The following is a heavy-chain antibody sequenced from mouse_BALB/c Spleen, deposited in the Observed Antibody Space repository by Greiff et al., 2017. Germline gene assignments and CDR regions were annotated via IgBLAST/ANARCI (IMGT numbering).Heavy chain of an antibody. D-gene: IGHD1-1*02. J-gene: IGHJ4*01. V-gene: IGHV2-9*02. Sequence: VHLVESGPGLVAPSQSLSITCTVSGFSLTSYGVHWVRQPPGKGLEWLGVIWAGGSTNYNSALMSRLSISKDNSKSQVFLKMNSLQTDDTAMYYCARDRGGNHYYAMDYWGQGTSVTVSS. CDR3: ARDRGGNHYYAMDY. CDR1: GFSLTSYG. CDR2: IWAGGST.